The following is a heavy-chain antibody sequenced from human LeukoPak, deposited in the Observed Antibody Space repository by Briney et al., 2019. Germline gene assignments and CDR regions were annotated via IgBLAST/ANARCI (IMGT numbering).Heavy chain of an antibody. D-gene: IGHD3-3*01. J-gene: IGHJ6*02. CDR1: GFTFSSYE. CDR3: ARDGYDFWSGRKYYGMDV. Sequence: QPGGSLRLSCAASGFTFSSYEMNWVRQAPGKGLEWVSYISSSGSTIYYADSVKGRFTISRDNAKNSLYLQMNSLRAEDTAVYYCARDGYDFWSGRKYYGMDVWGRGTTVTVSS. CDR2: ISSSGSTI. V-gene: IGHV3-48*03.